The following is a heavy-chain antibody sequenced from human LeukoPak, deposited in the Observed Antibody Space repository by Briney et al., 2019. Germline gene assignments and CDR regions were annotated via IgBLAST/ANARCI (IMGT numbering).Heavy chain of an antibody. V-gene: IGHV3-74*01. D-gene: IGHD3/OR15-3a*01. J-gene: IGHJ4*02. CDR2: INSDGTTT. CDR1: GDSFSNSW. Sequence: GGSLRLSCAASGDSFSNSWMHWVRQAPGKGLVWVSRINSDGTTTYYADSVKGRFTISRDNAKNTLFLQMNSLRPADTALYYCASDPYLANFWAGYPHYWGQGTLVTVSS. CDR3: ASDPYLANFWAGYPHY.